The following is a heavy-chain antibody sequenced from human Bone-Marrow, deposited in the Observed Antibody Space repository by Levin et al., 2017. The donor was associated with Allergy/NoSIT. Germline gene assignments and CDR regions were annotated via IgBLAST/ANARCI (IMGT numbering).Heavy chain of an antibody. CDR1: GVTFSSYY. J-gene: IGHJ4*02. CDR2: INHGGT. D-gene: IGHD1-26*01. V-gene: IGHV4-34*01. Sequence: GSLRLSCAVNGVTFSSYYWSWIRQPPGKGLEWIGEINHGGTNYNPSLKSRVTISQDMSKKQFSLRLDSVTAADTAVYYCATDEVGFLDYWGQGTLVTVSS. CDR3: ATDEVGFLDY.